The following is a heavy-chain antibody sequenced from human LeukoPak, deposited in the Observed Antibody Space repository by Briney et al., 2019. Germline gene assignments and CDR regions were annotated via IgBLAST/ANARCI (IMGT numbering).Heavy chain of an antibody. Sequence: GGSLRLSCAASGFTFNNYVMTWVRQAPGKGLEWVSRISGGGSAYYADSVKDRFTVSRDNSKNTLYLQMNSLRAEDTAVYYCAKSLRGVVVPYYDYWGQGTLVTVSS. D-gene: IGHD3-10*01. CDR2: ISGGGSA. CDR3: AKSLRGVVVPYYDY. J-gene: IGHJ4*02. V-gene: IGHV3-23*01. CDR1: GFTFNNYV.